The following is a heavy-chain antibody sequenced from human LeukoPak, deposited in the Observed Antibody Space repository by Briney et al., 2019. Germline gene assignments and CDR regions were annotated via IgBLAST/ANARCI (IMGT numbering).Heavy chain of an antibody. CDR3: ATLVGDYYDPLTGYFDY. J-gene: IGHJ4*02. CDR2: MNPNSGNT. Sequence: ASVKVSCKASGYTFTSYDINWVRQATGQGLRWMGWMNPNSGNTGYAQKFQGRVTMTRNTSISTAYMELRSLRSDDTAVYYCATLVGDYYDPLTGYFDYWGQGTLVTVSS. CDR1: GYTFTSYD. V-gene: IGHV1-8*01. D-gene: IGHD3-22*01.